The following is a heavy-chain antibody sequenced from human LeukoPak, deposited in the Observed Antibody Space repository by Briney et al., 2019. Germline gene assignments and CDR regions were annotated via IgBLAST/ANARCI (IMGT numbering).Heavy chain of an antibody. CDR1: GXTXSSXA. CDR3: AKACDFWSGYCSLFDY. V-gene: IGHV3-23*01. Sequence: PGGSLRLSCAASGXTXSSXAXXXVXXXXXXXXXXXXXXXGSGGSTYYADSVKGRFTISRDNSKNTLYLQMNSLRAEDTAVYYCAKACDFWSGYCSLFDYWGQGTLVTVSS. CDR2: XXGSGGST. J-gene: IGHJ4*02. D-gene: IGHD3-3*01.